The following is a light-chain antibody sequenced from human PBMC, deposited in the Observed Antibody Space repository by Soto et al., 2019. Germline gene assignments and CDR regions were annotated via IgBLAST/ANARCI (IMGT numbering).Light chain of an antibody. Sequence: DIVMTQSPDSLAVSLGERATINCKSSQSVLYSSNNKNYLAWYQQKPGQPPKLLIYWASTRESGVPDRFSGCGSGTDFTLTISSLQAEDVAVYYCQQYYSTLTFGQGTKLEIK. CDR2: WAS. CDR3: QQYYSTLT. CDR1: QSVLYSSNNKNY. V-gene: IGKV4-1*01. J-gene: IGKJ2*01.